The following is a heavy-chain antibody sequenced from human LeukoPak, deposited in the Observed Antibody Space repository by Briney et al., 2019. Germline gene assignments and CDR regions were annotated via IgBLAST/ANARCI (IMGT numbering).Heavy chain of an antibody. Sequence: SETLSLTCTVSGGSMSNYYWNWIRQSPGKGLEWIGYVYYSGRANYNPSLNSRVFISIETSKSQVSLRLSSVTAADTAVYYCARRRDPRRGGYYHFDKWGQGKLVTVSA. J-gene: IGHJ4*02. CDR1: GGSMSNYY. CDR2: VYYSGRA. V-gene: IGHV4-59*08. CDR3: ARRRDPRRGGYYHFDK. D-gene: IGHD3-3*01.